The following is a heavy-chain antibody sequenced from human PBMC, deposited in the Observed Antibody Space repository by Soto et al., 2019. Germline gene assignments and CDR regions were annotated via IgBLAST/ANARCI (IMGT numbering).Heavy chain of an antibody. J-gene: IGHJ6*02. V-gene: IGHV4-30-2*01. D-gene: IGHD3-3*01. CDR1: GGSISTSDYS. CDR2: IYQTGRT. Sequence: QLQLQESGSGLVQPSQTLSLTCTASGGSISTSDYSWTWIRQPPGGGLEWLGSIYQTGRTYVIPSLKSRVTMSLDKSKNQFSLNLTSVTAADTALYYCVREMTIFGVAPGGGVDVWGQGTTVTVSS. CDR3: VREMTIFGVAPGGGVDV.